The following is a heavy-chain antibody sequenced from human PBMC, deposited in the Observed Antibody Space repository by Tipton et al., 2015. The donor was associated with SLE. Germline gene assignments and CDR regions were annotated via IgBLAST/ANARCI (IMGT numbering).Heavy chain of an antibody. Sequence: TLSLTCTVSGGSISSSSYYWGWIRQPPGKGLEWIGSIYYSGSTNYNPSLKSRVTISVDTSKNQFSLKLSSVTAADTAVYYCARDREKLLDAFDIWGQGTMVTVSS. V-gene: IGHV4-39*07. D-gene: IGHD4-23*01. CDR2: IYYSGST. J-gene: IGHJ3*02. CDR1: GGSISSSSYY. CDR3: ARDREKLLDAFDI.